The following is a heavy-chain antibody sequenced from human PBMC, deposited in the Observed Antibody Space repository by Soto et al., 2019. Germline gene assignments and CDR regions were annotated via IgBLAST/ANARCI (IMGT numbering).Heavy chain of an antibody. V-gene: IGHV4-59*01. CDR1: GGSISSYY. D-gene: IGHD3-16*02. J-gene: IGHJ4*02. CDR3: ARMAYDYIWGSYRPSFFDY. Sequence: SETLSLTCTVSGGSISSYYWSWIRQPPGKGLEWIGYIYYSGSTNYNPSLKSRVTISVDTSKNQFSLKLSSVTAADTAVYYCARMAYDYIWGSYRPSFFDYWGQGTLVTVSS. CDR2: IYYSGST.